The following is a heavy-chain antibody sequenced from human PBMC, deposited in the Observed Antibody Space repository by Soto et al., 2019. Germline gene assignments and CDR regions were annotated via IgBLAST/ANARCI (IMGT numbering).Heavy chain of an antibody. V-gene: IGHV4-39*01. J-gene: IGHJ4*02. D-gene: IGHD3-10*01. CDR3: ARHQDSYYKDHFDY. CDR2: VYYSGIT. Sequence: SETLSLTCTVSGDSVSSSDYYGGWIRQPPGKGPEWIGSVYYSGITYYNPSLKSRVTISVDTPKNQFSLRLESVTAADTAVYHCARHQDSYYKDHFDYWGQG. CDR1: GDSVSSSDYY.